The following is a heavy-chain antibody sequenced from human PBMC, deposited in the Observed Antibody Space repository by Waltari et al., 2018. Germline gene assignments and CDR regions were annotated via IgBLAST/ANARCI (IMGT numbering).Heavy chain of an antibody. D-gene: IGHD5-18*01. CDR1: CGSISSRRSY. J-gene: IGHJ4*02. Sequence: QLQLPESGPGLVKPSATLSLPCTVSCGSISSRRSYWGWIRQPPGKGLEWIGSIYYSGSTYYNPSLKSRVTISVDTSKNQFSLKLSSVTAADTAVYYCARLLDTAMDFDYWGQGTLVTVSS. V-gene: IGHV4-39*07. CDR3: ARLLDTAMDFDY. CDR2: IYYSGST.